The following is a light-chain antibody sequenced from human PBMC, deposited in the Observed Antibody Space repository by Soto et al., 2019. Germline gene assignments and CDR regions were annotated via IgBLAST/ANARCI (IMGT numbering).Light chain of an antibody. V-gene: IGKV3-15*01. CDR3: QQYNVWPLT. CDR2: VAS. CDR1: QSVSSN. Sequence: EIMMTQSPATLSVSPGERATLSCRASQSVSSNLAWYQQKPGQTPKLLIYVASTRATGIPARFSGSGSGTEFTLTISSLPSEDFAVYYCQQYNVWPLTFGGGTKVEFK. J-gene: IGKJ4*01.